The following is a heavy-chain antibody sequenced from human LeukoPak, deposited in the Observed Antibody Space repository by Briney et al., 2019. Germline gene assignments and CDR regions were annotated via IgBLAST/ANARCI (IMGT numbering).Heavy chain of an antibody. D-gene: IGHD4-17*01. CDR3: AKAGGDYGDYYYFDY. V-gene: IGHV3-30*18. J-gene: IGHJ4*02. CDR1: GFTFSSYG. Sequence: GGSLRLSCAASGFTFSSYGMHWVRQAPGKGLEWVAVISYDGSNQYYAHSVKGRFTISRDNSKNTLYLQMNSLRAEDTAVYYCAKAGGDYGDYYYFDYWGQGTLVTVSS. CDR2: ISYDGSNQ.